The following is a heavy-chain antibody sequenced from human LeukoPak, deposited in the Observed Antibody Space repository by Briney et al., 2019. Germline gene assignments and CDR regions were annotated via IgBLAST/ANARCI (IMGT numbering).Heavy chain of an antibody. Sequence: PGGTLRLSCADSGFTFSNYAMSWVRQVPGKGLEWVSALRDSGDTTYYADSVKGRFTISRDNSKNTLYLQMNSLRAEDTAVYYCARVSLVATPYFDYWGQGTLVTVSS. CDR2: LRDSGDTT. J-gene: IGHJ4*02. CDR3: ARVSLVATPYFDY. D-gene: IGHD5-12*01. V-gene: IGHV3-23*01. CDR1: GFTFSNYA.